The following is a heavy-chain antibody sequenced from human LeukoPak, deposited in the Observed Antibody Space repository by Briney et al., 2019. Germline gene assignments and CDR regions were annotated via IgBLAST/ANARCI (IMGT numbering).Heavy chain of an antibody. CDR3: ARGPTTRHAN. CDR1: GGTFSSYA. J-gene: IGHJ4*02. V-gene: IGHV1-69*05. D-gene: IGHD1-26*01. CDR2: IIPIFGTA. Sequence: ASVKVSCKASGGTFSSYAISWVRQAPGQGLEWMGRIIPIFGTANYAQKFQGRVTITTDESTSTAYMEPSSLRSEDTAVYYCARGPTTRHANWGQGTLVTVSS.